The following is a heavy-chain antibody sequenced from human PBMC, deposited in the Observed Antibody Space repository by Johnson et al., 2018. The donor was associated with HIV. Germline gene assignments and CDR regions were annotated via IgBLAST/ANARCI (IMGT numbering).Heavy chain of an antibody. CDR2: ISYDGSNK. V-gene: IGHV3-30-3*02. CDR1: GFTLSNYA. CDR3: VKLPVAPSYGAFDI. D-gene: IGHD6-19*01. Sequence: VQLVESGGGVVQPGRSLRLSCAVSGFTLSNYAMHWVRQSPGKGLEWVAVISYDGSNKYYADSVKGRFTISRDNSKNTLYLQMNSLRAEDTAVYYCVKLPVAPSYGAFDIWGQGTMVTVSS. J-gene: IGHJ3*02.